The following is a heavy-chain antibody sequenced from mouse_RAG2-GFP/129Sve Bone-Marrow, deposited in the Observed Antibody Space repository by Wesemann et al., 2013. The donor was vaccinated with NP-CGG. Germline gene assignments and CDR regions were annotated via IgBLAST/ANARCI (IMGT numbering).Heavy chain of an antibody. J-gene: IGHJ2*01. D-gene: IGHD1-1*01. CDR2: ISYSGST. V-gene: IGHV3-8*02. CDR3: ARRGLLRSFDY. Sequence: EYAGYISYSGSTYYNPSLKSRISITRDTSKNQYYLQLNSVTTEDTATYYCARRGLLRSFDYWGQGTTLTVSS.